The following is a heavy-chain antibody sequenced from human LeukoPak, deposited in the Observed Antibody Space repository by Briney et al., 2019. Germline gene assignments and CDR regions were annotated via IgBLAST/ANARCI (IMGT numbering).Heavy chain of an antibody. CDR3: ARRVGGYCSSTSCPRVQNWFDP. CDR2: IYYSGST. J-gene: IGHJ5*02. CDR1: GASINRGGFY. V-gene: IGHV4-61*08. D-gene: IGHD2-2*01. Sequence: PSETLSLTCSVSGASINRGGFYWSWIRQAPGKGLEWIGYIYYSGSTNYNPSLKSRVTISVDTSKNQFSLKLSSVTAADTAVYYCARRVGGYCSSTSCPRVQNWFDPWGQGTLVTVSS.